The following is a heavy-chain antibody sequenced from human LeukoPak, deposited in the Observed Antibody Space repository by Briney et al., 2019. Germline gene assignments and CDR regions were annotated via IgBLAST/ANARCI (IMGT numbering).Heavy chain of an antibody. J-gene: IGHJ4*02. Sequence: SETLSLTCTVSGGSISSYYWSWIRQPPGKGLEWIGYIYYSGSTNYNPSLKSRVTISVDTSKNQFPLKLTSVPAADTAVYYCARGVGDSSGYCPRYFDYGGGGTLVTVSS. CDR3: ARGVGDSSGYCPRYFDY. V-gene: IGHV4-59*01. CDR1: GGSISSYY. CDR2: IYYSGST. D-gene: IGHD3-22*01.